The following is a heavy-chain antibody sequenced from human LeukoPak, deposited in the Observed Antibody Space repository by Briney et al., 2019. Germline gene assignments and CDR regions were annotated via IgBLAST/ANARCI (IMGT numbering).Heavy chain of an antibody. V-gene: IGHV3-30*18. CDR1: GFTFSSYG. CDR2: ISYDGSNK. J-gene: IGHJ4*02. Sequence: GGSLRLPCAASGFTFSSYGMHWVRQAPGKGLEWVAVISYDGSNKYYADSVKGRFTISRDNSKNTLYLQMNSLRAEDTAVYYCAKDFPPYCSSTSCLPGYWGQGTLVTVSS. D-gene: IGHD2-2*01. CDR3: AKDFPPYCSSTSCLPGY.